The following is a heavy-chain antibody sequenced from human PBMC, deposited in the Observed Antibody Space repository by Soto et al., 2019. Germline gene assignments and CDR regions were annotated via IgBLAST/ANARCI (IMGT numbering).Heavy chain of an antibody. CDR3: AKDPAAAGPLDY. V-gene: IGHV3-30*18. Sequence: GGSLRLSCASSGFTFSSYGMHWVRQAPGKGLEWVAVISYDGSNKYYADSVKGRFTISRDNSKNTLYLQMNSLRAEDTAVYYCAKDPAAAGPLDYWGQGTLVTVSS. D-gene: IGHD6-13*01. J-gene: IGHJ4*02. CDR2: ISYDGSNK. CDR1: GFTFSSYG.